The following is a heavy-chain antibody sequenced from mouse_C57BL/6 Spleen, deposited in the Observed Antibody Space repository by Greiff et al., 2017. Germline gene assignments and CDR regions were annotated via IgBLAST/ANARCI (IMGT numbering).Heavy chain of an antibody. Sequence: EVQGVESGGGLVQPGGSLSLSCAASGFTFTACYMSWVRQPPGTALEWLGFIRNKANGYTTEYSASVKGRFTISRDNSQSILYLQMNALRAEDSATYYCARAFGYYYAMDYWGQGTSVTVSS. J-gene: IGHJ4*01. CDR2: IRNKANGYTT. CDR1: GFTFTACY. CDR3: ARAFGYYYAMDY. V-gene: IGHV7-3*01.